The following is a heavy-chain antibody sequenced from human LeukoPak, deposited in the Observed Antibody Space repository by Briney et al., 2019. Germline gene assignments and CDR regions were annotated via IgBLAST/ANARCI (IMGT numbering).Heavy chain of an antibody. D-gene: IGHD3-3*01. CDR1: GGSISSVAYY. CDR2: IHNTGST. CDR3: AKSHLGVPHDY. V-gene: IGHV4-39*01. J-gene: IGHJ4*02. Sequence: SETLSLTCTVSGGSISSVAYYWVWIRQPPGKGLEWIATIHNTGSTYYNPSLKSRITIAIDASRNQISLELNSVTAADTAIYYCAKSHLGVPHDYWGQGTLVTVSS.